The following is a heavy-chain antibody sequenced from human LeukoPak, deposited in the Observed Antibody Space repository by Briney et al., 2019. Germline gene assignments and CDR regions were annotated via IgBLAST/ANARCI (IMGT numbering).Heavy chain of an antibody. D-gene: IGHD3-3*01. CDR1: GYTFTGYY. CDR2: INTNTGNP. Sequence: GASVKVSCKASGYTFTGYYMHWVRQAPGQGLEWMGWINTNTGNPTYAQGFTGRFVFSLDTSVSTAYLQISSLKAEDTAVYYCARGAGAYDFWSGYSWFDPWGQGTLVTVSS. CDR3: ARGAGAYDFWSGYSWFDP. V-gene: IGHV7-4-1*02. J-gene: IGHJ5*02.